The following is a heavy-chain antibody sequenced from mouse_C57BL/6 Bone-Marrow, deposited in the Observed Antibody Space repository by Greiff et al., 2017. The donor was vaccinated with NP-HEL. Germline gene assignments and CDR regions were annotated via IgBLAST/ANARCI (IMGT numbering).Heavy chain of an antibody. Sequence: VKVVESGAELVKPGASVKISCKASGYAFSSYWMNWVKQRPGKGLEWIGQIYPGDGDTNYNGKFKGKATLTADKSSSTAYMQLSSLTSEDSAVYFCARFLYGYAFDYWGQGTTLTVSS. J-gene: IGHJ2*01. CDR1: GYAFSSYW. D-gene: IGHD2-2*01. CDR2: IYPGDGDT. V-gene: IGHV1-80*01. CDR3: ARFLYGYAFDY.